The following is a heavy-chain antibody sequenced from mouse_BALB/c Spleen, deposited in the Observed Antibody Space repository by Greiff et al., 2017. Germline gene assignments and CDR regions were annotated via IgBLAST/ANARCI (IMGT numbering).Heavy chain of an antibody. J-gene: IGHJ3*01. CDR2: IYPGNSDT. V-gene: IGHV1-5*01. CDR3: ARSDYDPAWFAY. Sequence: VQLQQSGTVLARPGASVKMSCKASGYSFTGYWMHWVKQRPGQGLEWIGAIYPGNSDTRYNQKFKGKAKLTAVTSANTAYMELSSLTNEDSAVYSCARSDYDPAWFAYWGQGTLVTVSA. CDR1: GYSFTGYW. D-gene: IGHD2-4*01.